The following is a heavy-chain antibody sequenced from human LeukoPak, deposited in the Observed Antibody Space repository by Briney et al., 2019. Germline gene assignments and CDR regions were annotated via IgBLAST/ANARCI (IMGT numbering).Heavy chain of an antibody. CDR1: GYSFTSYW. CDR2: IYPGNSDT. Sequence: GESLKISCKCSGYSFTSYWICRVRQMPGERLEWMGIIYPGNSDTRYSTYLQGKVTISADKSIRTAYLQWSSLKASDTAMYYCARVVNFAGTRCYWFDPWGQGTLVTVSS. D-gene: IGHD2-2*01. V-gene: IGHV5-51*01. J-gene: IGHJ5*02. CDR3: ARVVNFAGTRCYWFDP.